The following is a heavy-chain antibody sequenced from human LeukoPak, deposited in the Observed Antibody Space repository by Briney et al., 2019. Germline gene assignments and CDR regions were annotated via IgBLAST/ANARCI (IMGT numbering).Heavy chain of an antibody. D-gene: IGHD3-10*02. CDR1: GFTFSIYS. Sequence: GGSLRLSCAASGFTFSIYSMNWVRQAPGKGLEWVSYISSNSGTRYYADSLKGRFTISRDNAKNSLYLQMNSLRAEDTAVYYCARDHGLNLMFWGRGTLVTVSS. CDR2: ISSNSGTR. CDR3: ARDHGLNLMF. J-gene: IGHJ4*02. V-gene: IGHV3-48*01.